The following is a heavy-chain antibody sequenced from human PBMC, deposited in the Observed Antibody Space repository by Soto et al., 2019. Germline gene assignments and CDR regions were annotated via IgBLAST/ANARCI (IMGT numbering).Heavy chain of an antibody. J-gene: IGHJ4*02. CDR1: GFSFSDYF. Sequence: ASVNVSCKASGFSFSDYFRHWVRQAPGQGLEWMGIINPSGGTNYAQKFQGRVTMTRDTSISTAYMELSRLRSDDTAVYYCARSPERIAEGFPVIDYWGQGTLVTVSS. V-gene: IGHV1-2*02. D-gene: IGHD6-13*01. CDR2: INPSGGT. CDR3: ARSPERIAEGFPVIDY.